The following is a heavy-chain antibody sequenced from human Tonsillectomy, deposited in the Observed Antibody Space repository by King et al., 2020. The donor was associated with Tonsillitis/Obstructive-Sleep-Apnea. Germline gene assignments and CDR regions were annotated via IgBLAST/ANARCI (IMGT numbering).Heavy chain of an antibody. Sequence: VQLQQWGAGLLKPSETLSLTCAVYGGSFSGYYWSWIRQPPGKGLEWIGEINHSGSTNYNPSLKSRVTISVDTSKNQFSLKLSSVTAADTAVYYCARGKAQETYSSYGGWFDPWGQGTLVTVSS. CDR1: GGSFSGYY. CDR2: INHSGST. J-gene: IGHJ5*02. CDR3: ARGKAQETYSSYGGWFDP. V-gene: IGHV4-34*01. D-gene: IGHD6-6*01.